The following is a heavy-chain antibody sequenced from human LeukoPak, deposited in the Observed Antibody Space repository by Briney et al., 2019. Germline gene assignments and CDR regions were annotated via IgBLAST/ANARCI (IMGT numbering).Heavy chain of an antibody. J-gene: IGHJ6*02. V-gene: IGHV1-46*01. D-gene: IGHD3-9*01. CDR1: GYTFTIYY. CDR3: ARGGYDILTGYYSVTISYYYYYGMDV. CDR2: INPSGGST. Sequence: ASVKVSCKASGYTFTIYYMHWVRQAPGQGLEWMGIINPSGGSTSYAQKFQGRVTMTRDTSTSTVYMELSSLRSEDTAVYYCARGGYDILTGYYSVTISYYYYYGMDVWGQGTTVTVSS.